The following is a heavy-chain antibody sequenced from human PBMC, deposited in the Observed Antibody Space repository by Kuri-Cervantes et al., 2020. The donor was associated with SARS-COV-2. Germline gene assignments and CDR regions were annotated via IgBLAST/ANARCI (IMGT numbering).Heavy chain of an antibody. CDR2: IYYSGST. Sequence: GSLRLSCTVSGGSISSGGYYWSWIRQPPGKGLEWIGYIYYSGSTNYNPSLKSRVTISVDTSKNQFSLKLSSVTAADTAVYYCARVPRFCTNGVCYAFDIWGQGTMVTVSS. J-gene: IGHJ3*02. V-gene: IGHV4-61*08. CDR3: ARVPRFCTNGVCYAFDI. D-gene: IGHD2-8*01. CDR1: GGSISSGGYY.